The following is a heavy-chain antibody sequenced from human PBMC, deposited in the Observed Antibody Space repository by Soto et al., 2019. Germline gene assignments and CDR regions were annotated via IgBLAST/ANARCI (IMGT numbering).Heavy chain of an antibody. V-gene: IGHV1-8*01. J-gene: IGHJ3*02. D-gene: IGHD2-21*01. Sequence: ASVKVSCKASGYTFTSYDINWVRQATGQGLEWMGWMNPNSGNTGYAQKFQGRVTMTRNTSISTAYMELSSLRSEDTAVYYCAKGRPIYCGGDCLDDAFDIWGQGTMVTVSS. CDR2: MNPNSGNT. CDR3: AKGRPIYCGGDCLDDAFDI. CDR1: GYTFTSYD.